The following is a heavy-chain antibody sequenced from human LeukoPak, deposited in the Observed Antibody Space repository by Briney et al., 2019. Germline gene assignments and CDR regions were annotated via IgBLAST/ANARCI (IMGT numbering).Heavy chain of an antibody. V-gene: IGHV5-51*01. CDR3: AKPPVAGTGKGAFDI. CDR1: GYSFTSYW. J-gene: IGHJ3*02. CDR2: IYPGDSDT. D-gene: IGHD6-19*01. Sequence: GGSLKISCKGSGYSFTSYWSGWVRQMPGKGLEWMGIIYPGDSDTRYSPSFQGQVTISADKSISTAYLQWSSLKASDTAMYYCAKPPVAGTGKGAFDIWGQVTMVTAAS.